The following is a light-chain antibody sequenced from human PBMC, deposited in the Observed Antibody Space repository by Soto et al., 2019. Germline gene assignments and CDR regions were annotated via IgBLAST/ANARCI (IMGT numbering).Light chain of an antibody. CDR2: EVT. CDR1: SSDVGGYDY. CDR3: SSHIRSSYLV. V-gene: IGLV2-8*01. Sequence: QSALTQPPSASGSPGQSVTISCAGTSSDVGGYDYVSWYQQHPGKAPKLMIYEVTKRPSGVPDRFSGSKSGNTASLTVSGRQAEDEADYSCSSHIRSSYLVFGGGTKLTVL. J-gene: IGLJ2*01.